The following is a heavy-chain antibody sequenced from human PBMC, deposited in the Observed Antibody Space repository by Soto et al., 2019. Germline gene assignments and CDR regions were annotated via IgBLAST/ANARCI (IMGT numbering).Heavy chain of an antibody. CDR1: GFTFSNYG. V-gene: IGHV3-30*03. D-gene: IGHD3-3*02. CDR3: ARGPSSFSQIDY. Sequence: PGGSLRLSCAASGFTFSNYGLHWFRQAPGNGLEWVAVMSYDGSNKYYSDSVKGRFTISRDDSKNTLYLQMNSLRAEDTAVFYCARGPSSFSQIDYWGQGTLVTVSS. CDR2: MSYDGSNK. J-gene: IGHJ4*02.